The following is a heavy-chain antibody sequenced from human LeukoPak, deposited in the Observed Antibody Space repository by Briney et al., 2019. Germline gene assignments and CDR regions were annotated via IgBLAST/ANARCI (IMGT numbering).Heavy chain of an antibody. CDR1: GGSISSYY. V-gene: IGHV4-59*01. D-gene: IGHD3-3*01. J-gene: IGHJ4*02. CDR3: ARGSPAISYYDFWSGYQYYFDY. CDR2: IYYSGST. Sequence: KTSETLSLTCTVSGGSISSYYWSRIRQPPGKGLEWIGYIYYSGSTNYNPSLKSRVTISVDTSKNQFSLKLSSVTAADTAVYYCARGSPAISYYDFWSGYQYYFDYWGQGTLVTVSS.